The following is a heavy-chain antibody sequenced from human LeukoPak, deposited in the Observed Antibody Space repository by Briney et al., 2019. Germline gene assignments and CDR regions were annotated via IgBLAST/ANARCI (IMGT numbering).Heavy chain of an antibody. CDR3: ASRRVIRGRFDY. V-gene: IGHV4-34*01. D-gene: IGHD2-21*01. J-gene: IGHJ4*02. CDR1: SGSFSGYY. Sequence: PSETLSLTCAVYSGSFSGYYWSWIRQPPGKGLEWIGEINHGGSTSYNPSLKSRVTISIDTSTNQFSLKLSSVTAADTAVYYCASRRVIRGRFDYWGQGTLVTVSS. CDR2: INHGGST.